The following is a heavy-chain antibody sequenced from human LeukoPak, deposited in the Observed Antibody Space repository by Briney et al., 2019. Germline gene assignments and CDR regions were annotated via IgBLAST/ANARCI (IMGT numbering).Heavy chain of an antibody. CDR2: IWYDGSKK. J-gene: IGHJ6*03. Sequence: GGSLRLSCAATGFTFSSYGMHWVRQAPGKGLEWVAAIWYDGSKKYYIDSVKGRFTVPRDNSKNKFYLQMNSLRAEDTAVYYCSKLHEGPLDVIAAHISDVWGKGTTVTVSS. D-gene: IGHD6-6*01. V-gene: IGHV3-33*06. CDR3: SKLHEGPLDVIAAHISDV. CDR1: GFTFSSYG.